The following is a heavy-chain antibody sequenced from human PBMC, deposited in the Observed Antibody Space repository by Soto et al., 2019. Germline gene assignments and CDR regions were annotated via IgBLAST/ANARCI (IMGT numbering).Heavy chain of an antibody. J-gene: IGHJ5*02. CDR3: AKDSSVTAAGSGGWFDP. V-gene: IGHV3-30*18. CDR2: ISFDGGNQ. D-gene: IGHD6-13*01. Sequence: QVQLVQSGGGVVQPGRSLRLSCAASGFDFNTYGLHWVRQAPGKRLEWVAGISFDGGNQYYADSVKGRFTISRDKSNNTLYLQMNGLGAEDTATYYCAKDSSVTAAGSGGWFDPWGQGTLVIVSS. CDR1: GFDFNTYG.